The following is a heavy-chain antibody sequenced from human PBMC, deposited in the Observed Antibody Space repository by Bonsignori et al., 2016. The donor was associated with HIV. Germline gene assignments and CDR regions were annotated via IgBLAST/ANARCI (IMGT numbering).Heavy chain of an antibody. CDR2: IKQDGSEK. J-gene: IGHJ4*02. V-gene: IGHV3-7*01. D-gene: IGHD7-27*01. CDR1: GFTFSSYW. CDR3: ASHPNWDPDY. Sequence: GESLKISCAASGFTFSSYWMSWVRQAPGKGLEWVANIKQDGSEKYYVDSVKGRFTISRDNAKNSLYLQMNSLRAEDTAVYYCASHPNWDPDYWGQGTLVTVSS.